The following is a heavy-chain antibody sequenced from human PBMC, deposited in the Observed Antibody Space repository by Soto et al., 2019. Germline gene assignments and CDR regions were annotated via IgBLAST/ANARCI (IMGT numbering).Heavy chain of an antibody. CDR1: GGSLSDYY. Sequence: SETLSLTCTVSGGSLSDYYWTWIRQPPGKGLEWIGYIHYSGSTNYNPSLKSRVTISVDTSKNQFSLKLRSVTAADTAMYHCARGGIAARKGRWFDPWAQGAPVTVSS. V-gene: IGHV4-59*01. CDR2: IHYSGST. CDR3: ARGGIAARKGRWFDP. J-gene: IGHJ5*02. D-gene: IGHD6-6*01.